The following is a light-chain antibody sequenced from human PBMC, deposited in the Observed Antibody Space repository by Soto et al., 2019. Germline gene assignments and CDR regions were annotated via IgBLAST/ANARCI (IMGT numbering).Light chain of an antibody. CDR3: QQYGTSPLMYT. CDR1: QSVTSSY. J-gene: IGKJ2*01. CDR2: GAS. Sequence: EIVLTQSPGALSLSPGERATLSCRASQSVTSSYLAWYQQKPGQAPRLLIYGASIRATSVPGRFSGSGSGTDFTLTITRLEPEDFAVYYCQQYGTSPLMYTFGQGTKLSIK. V-gene: IGKV3-20*01.